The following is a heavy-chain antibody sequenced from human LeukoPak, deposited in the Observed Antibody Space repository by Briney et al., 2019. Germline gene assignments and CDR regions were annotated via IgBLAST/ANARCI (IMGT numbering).Heavy chain of an antibody. V-gene: IGHV4-61*02. J-gene: IGHJ6*03. CDR1: GGSISSGSYY. Sequence: SETLSLTCTVSGGSISSGSYYWSWIRQPAGKGLEWIWRIYTSGSTNYNPSLKSRVTISVDTSKNQFSLKLSSVTAADTAVYYCAKGVGGIGYYYYYMDVWGKGTTVTVSS. D-gene: IGHD4-23*01. CDR3: AKGVGGIGYYYYYMDV. CDR2: IYTSGST.